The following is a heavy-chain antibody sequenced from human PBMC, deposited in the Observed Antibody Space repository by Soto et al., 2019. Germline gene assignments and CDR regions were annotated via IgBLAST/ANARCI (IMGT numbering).Heavy chain of an antibody. V-gene: IGHV3-15*07. CDR3: ARLGYYGMDV. Sequence: GGSRLSCAASGFTFSNAWMNWVRQAPGKGLEWVGRIKSKTDGGTTDYAAPVKGRFTISRDDSKNTLYLQMNSLKTEDTAVYYCARLGYYGMDVWGQGTTVTVSS. CDR1: GFTFSNAW. J-gene: IGHJ6*02. D-gene: IGHD3-9*01. CDR2: IKSKTDGGTT.